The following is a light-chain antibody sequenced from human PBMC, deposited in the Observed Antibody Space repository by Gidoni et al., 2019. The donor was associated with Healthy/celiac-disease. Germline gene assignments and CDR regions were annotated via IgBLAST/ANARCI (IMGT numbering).Light chain of an antibody. V-gene: IGLV1-47*02. CDR1: SSNIGSNY. Sequence: HSVLTQPPSASGTPGQRVTISCSGSSSNIGSNYVYWYQQLPGTAPKLLIYSNNQRPSGVPDRFSGSKSGTSASLAISGLRSEDEADYYCAAWDDSLSGQVFGGGTKLTVL. CDR2: SNN. CDR3: AAWDDSLSGQV. J-gene: IGLJ3*02.